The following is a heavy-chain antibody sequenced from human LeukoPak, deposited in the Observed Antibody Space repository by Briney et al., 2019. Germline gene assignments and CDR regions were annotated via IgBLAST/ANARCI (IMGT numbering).Heavy chain of an antibody. CDR3: ARNRSLTTTPGFDH. D-gene: IGHD4-11*01. Sequence: KPSETLSLTCAVSGYSIRSGDYWGWIRQSPGKGLEWIGSIYHSGSTHYNPSLKSRVTISVDTSKNQFSLILSSVTAADTAVYYCARNRSLTTTPGFDHWGQGTLVTVSS. V-gene: IGHV4-38-2*01. J-gene: IGHJ4*02. CDR1: GYSIRSGDY. CDR2: IYHSGST.